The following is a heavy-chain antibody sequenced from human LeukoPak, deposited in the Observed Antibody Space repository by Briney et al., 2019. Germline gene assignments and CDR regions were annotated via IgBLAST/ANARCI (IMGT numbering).Heavy chain of an antibody. D-gene: IGHD3-3*01. CDR1: GGTFSSYA. Sequence: SVTVSCKASGGTFSSYAISWVRQAPGQGLEWMGGIIPIFGTANYEQKFQGRVTITTDESTSTAYMELSSLRSEDTAVYYCARTIFGVVIPTENWFDPWGQGTLVTVSS. J-gene: IGHJ5*02. V-gene: IGHV1-69*05. CDR2: IIPIFGTA. CDR3: ARTIFGVVIPTENWFDP.